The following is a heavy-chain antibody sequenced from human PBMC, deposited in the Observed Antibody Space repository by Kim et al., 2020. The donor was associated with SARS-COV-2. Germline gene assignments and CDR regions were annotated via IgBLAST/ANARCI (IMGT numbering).Heavy chain of an antibody. CDR1: GGSISSYY. CDR2: IYYSGST. V-gene: IGHV4-59*13. CDR3: ARVFTMVQGGYAFDI. Sequence: SETLSLTCTVSGGSISSYYWSWIRQPPGKGLEWIGYIYYSGSTNYNPSLKSRVTISVDTSKNQFSLKLSCVTAADTAVYYCARVFTMVQGGYAFDIWGQGTMVTVSS. D-gene: IGHD3-10*01. J-gene: IGHJ3*02.